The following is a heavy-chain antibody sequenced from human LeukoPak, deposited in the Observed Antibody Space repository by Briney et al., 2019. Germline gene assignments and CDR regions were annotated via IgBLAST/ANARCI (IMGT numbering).Heavy chain of an antibody. CDR2: IIGSDGST. J-gene: IGHJ4*02. CDR1: GFTFSNYA. D-gene: IGHD6-19*01. V-gene: IGHV3-23*01. Sequence: PGGSLRLSCAASGFTFSNYAMSWVRQAPGKGLEWVSAIIGSDGSTYYADSVKGRFTISRDKSKNTLYLQMNSLRAEDTAVYYCAKDRVPDSGWEIDCWGQGTLVIVSS. CDR3: AKDRVPDSGWEIDC.